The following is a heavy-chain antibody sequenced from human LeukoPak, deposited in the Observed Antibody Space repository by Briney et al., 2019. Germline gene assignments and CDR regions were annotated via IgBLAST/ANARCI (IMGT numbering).Heavy chain of an antibody. CDR2: VSSDGSNK. Sequence: GGSLRLSCAASGFTFSSYGIHWVRQAPGKGLEWVAVVSSDGSNKYYADSAKGRFTISRDTSKNMVYLQMNSLGAEDTAVYYCARGYSSSWLGYFDYWGQGTLVTVSS. J-gene: IGHJ4*02. D-gene: IGHD6-13*01. V-gene: IGHV3-30*03. CDR1: GFTFSSYG. CDR3: ARGYSSSWLGYFDY.